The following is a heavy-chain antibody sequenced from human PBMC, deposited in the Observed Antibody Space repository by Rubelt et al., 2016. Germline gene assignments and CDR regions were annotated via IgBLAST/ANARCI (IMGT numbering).Heavy chain of an antibody. J-gene: IGHJ6*02. CDR2: IYYSGST. CDR3: ARTVIAVAGMTGMDV. Sequence: QLQLQESGPGLVKPSETLSLTCTVSGGSISSSSYYWGWIRQPPGKGPEWIGSIYYSGSTYYNPSLKSRVTISVDTSKNQFSLKLSSVTAADTAVYYCARTVIAVAGMTGMDVWGQGTTVTVSS. V-gene: IGHV4-39*07. CDR1: GGSISSSSYY. D-gene: IGHD6-19*01.